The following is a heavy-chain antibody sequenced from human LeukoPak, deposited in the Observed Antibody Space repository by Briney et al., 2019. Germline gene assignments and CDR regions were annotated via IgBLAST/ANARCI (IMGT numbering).Heavy chain of an antibody. Sequence: GGSLRLSCTAPGFTFGDYAMSWFRQAPGKGLEWVGFIRSKAYGGTTEYAASVKGRFTISRDDSKSIAYLQMNSLKTEDTAVYYCTRDGPYMKGIGLIFDYWGQGTLVTVSS. J-gene: IGHJ4*02. CDR2: IRSKAYGGTT. V-gene: IGHV3-49*03. D-gene: IGHD2-2*02. CDR1: GFTFGDYA. CDR3: TRDGPYMKGIGLIFDY.